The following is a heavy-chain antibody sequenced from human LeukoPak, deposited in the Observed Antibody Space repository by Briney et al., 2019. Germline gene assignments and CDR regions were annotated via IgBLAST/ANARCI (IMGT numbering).Heavy chain of an antibody. CDR2: IKQDGSEK. Sequence: PGGTLRLSCAAAAFTLSNYSISSVPQAPGKGQEWVANIKQDGSEKYVDSVGGRFTVSRDNADNSLYLQMNSLRAEDTAKYYCARDLSPMSSGSYDRCYYFDYWGQGTLVTVSS. CDR3: ARDLSPMSSGSYDRCYYFDY. CDR1: AFTLSNYS. D-gene: IGHD1-26*01. J-gene: IGHJ4*02. V-gene: IGHV3-7*01.